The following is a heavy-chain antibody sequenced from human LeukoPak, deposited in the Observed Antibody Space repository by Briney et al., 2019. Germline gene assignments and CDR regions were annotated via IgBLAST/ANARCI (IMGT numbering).Heavy chain of an antibody. CDR2: ISSSSSYI. D-gene: IGHD5-18*01. Sequence: GGSLTLSCAASGFTFSSYSMNWVRQAPGKGLEWVSSISSSSSYIYYAVSVKGRFTISGDNAKNSLYLQMNSLRAEDTAVYYCASGPRGYSYGLWIGAFDIWGQGTMVTVSS. V-gene: IGHV3-21*01. CDR1: GFTFSSYS. CDR3: ASGPRGYSYGLWIGAFDI. J-gene: IGHJ3*02.